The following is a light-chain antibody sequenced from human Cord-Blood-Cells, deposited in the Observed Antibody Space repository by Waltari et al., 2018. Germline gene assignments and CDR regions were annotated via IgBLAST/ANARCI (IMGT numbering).Light chain of an antibody. Sequence: DIQMTQSPSTLSASVGDRVTITCRASQSISSWLAWYQQKPGKAPKLVIYKASSLESVVPSRFSGSGSGTEFTLTISSLQPDDFATYYCQQYNKWTFGQGTKVEIK. V-gene: IGKV1-5*03. CDR1: QSISSW. J-gene: IGKJ1*01. CDR3: QQYNKWT. CDR2: KAS.